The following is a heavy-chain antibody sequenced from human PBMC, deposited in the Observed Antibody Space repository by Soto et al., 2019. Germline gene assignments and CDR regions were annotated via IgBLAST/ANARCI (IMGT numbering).Heavy chain of an antibody. V-gene: IGHV3-74*03. CDR1: GLTFRRYW. D-gene: IGHD3-3*01. CDR3: SSYDFSSGHQLPYA. CDR2: INSDGTSS. Sequence: PGGSLRLSCEASGLTFRRYWMHWVRQVPGKGLVWVSSINSDGTSSTYADSVKGRFTISRDNAKNTVYLQMNSLRAEDTAIYYCSSYDFSSGHQLPYAWGQGTMVTVSS. J-gene: IGHJ6*02.